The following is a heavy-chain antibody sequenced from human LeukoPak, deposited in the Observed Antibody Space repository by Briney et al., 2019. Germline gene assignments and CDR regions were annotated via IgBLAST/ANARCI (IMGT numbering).Heavy chain of an antibody. CDR3: ARLGSFCTNGVCYGA. D-gene: IGHD2-8*01. CDR2: ISDSSADT. V-gene: IGHV3-23*01. Sequence: GGSLRLFCAASGFTFRQYAVTWVRQAPGKGLEWVSTISDSSADTYYADSVKGRFTISRDNSKNTLFLHMNSLRGEDTAVYYCARLGSFCTNGVCYGAWGQGTLVTVSS. CDR1: GFTFRQYA. J-gene: IGHJ5*02.